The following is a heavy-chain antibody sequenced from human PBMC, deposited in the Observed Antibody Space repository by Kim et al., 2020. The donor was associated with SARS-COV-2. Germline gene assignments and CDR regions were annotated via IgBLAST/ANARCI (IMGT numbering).Heavy chain of an antibody. J-gene: IGHJ4*02. CDR3: ARDLLVGVSLDY. D-gene: IGHD1-26*01. Sequence: NYNPSLKRRVTRSVDTSKNQFSLRLRSVTAADTAVYYCARDLLVGVSLDYWGQGALVTVSS. V-gene: IGHV4-30-2*04.